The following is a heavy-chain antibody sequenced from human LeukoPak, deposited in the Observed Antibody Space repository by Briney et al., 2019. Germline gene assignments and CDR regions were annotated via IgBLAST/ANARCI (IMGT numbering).Heavy chain of an antibody. CDR1: GFIFTDYS. V-gene: IGHV3-48*01. CDR2: MDKTRSNI. Sequence: RGSLRPSCAASGFIFTDYSINWVRQAPGKGLEWISYMDKTRSNIYYADSVKGRFTISRDNAKNSLYLQMNSLRAEDTAAYYCARESYWGSSDKGFDYWGQGTLVTASS. CDR3: ARESYWGSSDKGFDY. J-gene: IGHJ4*02. D-gene: IGHD7-27*01.